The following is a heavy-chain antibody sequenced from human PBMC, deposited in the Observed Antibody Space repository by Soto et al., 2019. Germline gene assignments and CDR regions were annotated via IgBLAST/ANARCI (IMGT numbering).Heavy chain of an antibody. J-gene: IGHJ6*02. D-gene: IGHD6-6*01. Sequence: GGSLRLSCAASGFTFSSYGMHWVRQAPGKGLEWVAVISYDGSNKYYADSVKGRFTISRDNSKNTLYLQMNSLRAEDTAVYYCAKAKGSSSNWGMDVWGQGXTVTVYS. CDR1: GFTFSSYG. V-gene: IGHV3-30*18. CDR2: ISYDGSNK. CDR3: AKAKGSSSNWGMDV.